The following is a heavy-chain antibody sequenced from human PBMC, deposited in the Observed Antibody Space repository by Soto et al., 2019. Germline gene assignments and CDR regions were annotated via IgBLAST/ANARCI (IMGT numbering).Heavy chain of an antibody. CDR2: IDYSGSP. Sequence: SETLSLTCTVSGGSISSSGYYWAWIRLPPGKGPEWIGSIDYSGSPYYNPSLKSRVTISVDTSKNHFSLQLSSVTAADTSVFYCGSLRSTGGNGRGYFDNWGQGALVTVSS. D-gene: IGHD3-10*01. CDR3: GSLRSTGGNGRGYFDN. V-gene: IGHV4-39*02. CDR1: GGSISSSGYY. J-gene: IGHJ4*02.